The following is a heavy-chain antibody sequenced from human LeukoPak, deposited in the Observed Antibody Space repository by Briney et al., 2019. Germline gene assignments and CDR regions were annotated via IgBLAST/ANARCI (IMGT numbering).Heavy chain of an antibody. J-gene: IGHJ4*02. CDR1: GFTFSSYS. CDR3: ARDRLPDYYDSSGYYSQDY. CDR2: ISSSSSYI. D-gene: IGHD3-22*01. Sequence: PGGSLRLSCAASGFTFSSYSMNWVRQAPGKGLEWVSSISSSSSYIYYADSVKGRFTISGDNAKNSLYLQMNSLRAEDTAVYYCARDRLPDYYDSSGYYSQDYWGQGTLVTVSS. V-gene: IGHV3-21*01.